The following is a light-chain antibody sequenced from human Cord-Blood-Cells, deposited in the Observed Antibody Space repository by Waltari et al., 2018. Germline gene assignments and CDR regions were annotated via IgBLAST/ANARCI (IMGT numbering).Light chain of an antibody. CDR3: SSYTSSSTLV. CDR1: SSDVGGYNY. CDR2: EVS. V-gene: IGLV2-14*01. J-gene: IGLJ3*02. Sequence: LTPPASVSGSPGQSITISCTGTSSDVGGYNYVSWYQQHPGKAPKLMIYEVSNRPSGVSNRFSGSKSGNTASLTISGLQAEDEADYYCSSYTSSSTLVFGGGTKLTVL.